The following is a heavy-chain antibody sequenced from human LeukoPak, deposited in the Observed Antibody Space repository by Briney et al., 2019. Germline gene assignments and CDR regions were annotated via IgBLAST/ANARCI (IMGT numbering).Heavy chain of an antibody. CDR3: ARGALLWFGAKMEYYFDY. V-gene: IGHV4-38-2*02. CDR2: IYHSGSP. J-gene: IGHJ4*02. CDR1: GYSISSGYN. D-gene: IGHD3-10*01. Sequence: PSETLSLTWTVSGYSISSGYNWGWIRQPPGEGLEWIGNIYHSGSPYYNPSLKSRVTISVDTSNNQFSLKLSSVTAADTAVYYCARGALLWFGAKMEYYFDYWGQGTPLTVSS.